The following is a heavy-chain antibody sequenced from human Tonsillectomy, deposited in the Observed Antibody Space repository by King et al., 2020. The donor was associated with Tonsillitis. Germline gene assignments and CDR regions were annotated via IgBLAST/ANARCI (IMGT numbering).Heavy chain of an antibody. CDR2: IYYSGST. D-gene: IGHD3-10*01. CDR1: GGSISSYY. CDR3: ARRGGFGELYNWFDP. Sequence: QLQESGPGLVKPSETLSLTCTVSGGSISSYYWSWIRQPPGKGLEWIGYIYYSGSTNYNPSLKSRVTISVDTSKNQFSLKLSSVTAADTAVYYCARRGGFGELYNWFDPWGQGTLVTVSS. J-gene: IGHJ5*02. V-gene: IGHV4-59*01.